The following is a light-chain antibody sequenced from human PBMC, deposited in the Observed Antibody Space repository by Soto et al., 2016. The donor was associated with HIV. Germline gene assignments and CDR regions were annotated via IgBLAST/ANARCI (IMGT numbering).Light chain of an antibody. Sequence: DIQMTQSPSSLSASVGDRVNITCRASQGISNYLAWYQQKPGKVPKLLIYAASTLQSGVPSRFRGSGSGTDFTLTISGLQPEDVATYYCQKYNDARALIFGGGTKVEI. V-gene: IGKV1-27*01. J-gene: IGKJ4*01. CDR1: QGISNY. CDR3: QKYNDARALI. CDR2: AAS.